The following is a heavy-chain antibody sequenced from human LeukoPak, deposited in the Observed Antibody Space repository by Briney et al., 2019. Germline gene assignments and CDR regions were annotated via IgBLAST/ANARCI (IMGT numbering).Heavy chain of an antibody. CDR2: ISYDGSNK. V-gene: IGHV3-30*04. CDR1: GFTFSSYA. J-gene: IGHJ4*02. CDR3: ARRAGAYSHPYDY. D-gene: IGHD4/OR15-4a*01. Sequence: GGSLRLSCAAPGFTFSSYAMHWVRQAPGKGLEWVAVISYDGSNKYYADSVKGRFTISRDNSKNTLYLQMNSLRAEDTAVYYCARRAGAYSHPYDYWGRGTLVTVSS.